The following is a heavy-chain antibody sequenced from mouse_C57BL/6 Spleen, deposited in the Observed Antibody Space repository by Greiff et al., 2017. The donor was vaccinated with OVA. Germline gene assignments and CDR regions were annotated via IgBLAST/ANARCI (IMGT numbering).Heavy chain of an antibody. CDR1: GFTFSSYG. D-gene: IGHD2-1*01. CDR3: ASYYGNWYFDV. Sequence: EVMLVESGGDLVKPGGSLKLSCAASGFTFSSYGMSWVRQTPDKRLEWVATISSGGSYTYYPDSVKGRFTISRDNAKNTLYLQMSSLKSEDTAMYYCASYYGNWYFDVWGTGTTVTVSS. J-gene: IGHJ1*03. V-gene: IGHV5-6*01. CDR2: ISSGGSYT.